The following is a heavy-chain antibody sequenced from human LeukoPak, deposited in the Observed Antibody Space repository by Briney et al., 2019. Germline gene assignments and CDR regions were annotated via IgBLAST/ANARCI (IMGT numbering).Heavy chain of an antibody. CDR1: GFTFSSYA. V-gene: IGHV3-23*01. CDR2: ISGSGGST. D-gene: IGHD3-10*01. Sequence: GGSLRLSCAASGFTFSSYAMSWVRQAPGKGLEWVSAISGSGGSTYYADSVKGRFTISRDNSKNTLYLQMNSLRAEDTAVYYCAKDPLTMVRGAGSGAFDIWGQETMVTVSS. J-gene: IGHJ3*02. CDR3: AKDPLTMVRGAGSGAFDI.